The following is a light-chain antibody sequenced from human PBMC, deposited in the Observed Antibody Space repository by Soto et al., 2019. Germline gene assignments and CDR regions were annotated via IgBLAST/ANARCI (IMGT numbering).Light chain of an antibody. CDR2: GAS. CDR1: QSVSSSY. V-gene: IGKV3-20*01. CDR3: QQYGSSHLVT. J-gene: IGKJ4*02. Sequence: EIVLTQSPGTLSLSPGERATLSCRASQSVSSSYLAWYQQKPGQAPRLLIYGASSRPTDIPDRFSGSGSGTDFTLTISGLEPEECAVYYCQQYGSSHLVTFGGGTKVELK.